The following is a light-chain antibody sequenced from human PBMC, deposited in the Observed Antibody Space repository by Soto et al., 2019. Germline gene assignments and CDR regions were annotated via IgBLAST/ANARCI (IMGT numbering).Light chain of an antibody. Sequence: QSALTQPPSASGSPGQSVTISCTGTSSDVGGYNYVSWYQQHPGKAPKLMIYEVSNRPSGVPNRFSGSKSGNTASLTISGLQAEDEADYYCRSYTSSNTGVFGGGTKLTVL. CDR3: RSYTSSNTGV. V-gene: IGLV2-14*01. CDR1: SSDVGGYNY. J-gene: IGLJ3*02. CDR2: EVS.